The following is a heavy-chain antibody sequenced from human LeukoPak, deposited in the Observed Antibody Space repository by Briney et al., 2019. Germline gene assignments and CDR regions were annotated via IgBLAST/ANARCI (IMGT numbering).Heavy chain of an antibody. CDR3: ARFFSGDSSGKNFDY. Sequence: ASVKVSCKASGGTFRSYAINWVRQATGQGLEWMGWMNPNSGNTGYAQKFQGRVTMTRNTSISTAYMELSSLRSEDTAVYYCARFFSGDSSGKNFDYWGQGTLVTVSS. J-gene: IGHJ4*02. V-gene: IGHV1-8*01. D-gene: IGHD3-22*01. CDR2: MNPNSGNT. CDR1: GGTFRSYA.